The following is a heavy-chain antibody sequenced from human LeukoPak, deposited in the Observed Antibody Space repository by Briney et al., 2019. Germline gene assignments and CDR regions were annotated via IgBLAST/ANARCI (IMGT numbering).Heavy chain of an antibody. CDR2: IYYSGST. CDR1: GGSISSSSYY. CDR3: ARVDSSAYPSDY. D-gene: IGHD3-22*01. V-gene: IGHV4-39*07. Sequence: SETLSLTCTVSGGSISSSSYYWGWIRQPPGKGLEWIGSIYYSGSTYYNPSLKSRVTISVDTSKNQFSLKLSSVTAADTAVYYCARVDSSAYPSDYWGQGTLVTVSS. J-gene: IGHJ4*02.